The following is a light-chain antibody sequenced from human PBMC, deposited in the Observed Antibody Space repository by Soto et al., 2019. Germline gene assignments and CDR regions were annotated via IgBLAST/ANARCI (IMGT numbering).Light chain of an antibody. CDR3: GTWDSSLSAVV. CDR1: SSNIGNNY. V-gene: IGLV1-51*01. J-gene: IGLJ2*01. Sequence: QAVLTQPPSVSAAPGQTVTISCTGSSSNIGNNYVSWYQQLPGTAPKLLIYDNNKRPSGIPDGFSGSKSGTSATLGITGLQTGDEADYYCGTWDSSLSAVVFGGGTKVTVL. CDR2: DNN.